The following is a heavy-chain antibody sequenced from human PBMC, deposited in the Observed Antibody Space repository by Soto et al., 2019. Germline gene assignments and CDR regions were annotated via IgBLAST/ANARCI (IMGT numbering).Heavy chain of an antibody. V-gene: IGHV4-39*01. D-gene: IGHD3-22*01. Sequence: SETLSLTCTVSGDSISSTTYYWGWIRQPPGKGLEWIGSIYYSGSTYYNPSLKSRVTVSGDTSRNQFSLKLTSVTATDTAVYYCCSRKTYHLDDSGHFYFDYWGQGSLVTVSS. CDR2: IYYSGST. CDR1: GDSISSTTYY. J-gene: IGHJ4*02. CDR3: CSRKTYHLDDSGHFYFDY.